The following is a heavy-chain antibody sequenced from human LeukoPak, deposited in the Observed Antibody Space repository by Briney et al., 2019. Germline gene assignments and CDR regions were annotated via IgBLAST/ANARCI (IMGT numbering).Heavy chain of an antibody. Sequence: SETLSLTCSVSGGSISSSDFYWRWIRQPPGKGLEWIGSTFYSGSTNYNPSLKSRVTISVDTSKNQFSLKVTSVTAADTAVYYCVRHHLSYSSGWYGWGQGTLVTVSS. CDR1: GGSISSSDFY. CDR2: TFYSGST. V-gene: IGHV4-39*01. CDR3: VRHHLSYSSGWYG. D-gene: IGHD6-19*01. J-gene: IGHJ4*02.